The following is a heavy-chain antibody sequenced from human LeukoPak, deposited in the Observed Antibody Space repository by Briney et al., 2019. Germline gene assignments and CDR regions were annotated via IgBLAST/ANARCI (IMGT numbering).Heavy chain of an antibody. D-gene: IGHD1-14*01. Sequence: GGSLRLSCAASGFTFSSYAMHWVRQAPGKGLEWVAVISYDGGNKYYADSVKGRFTISRDNSKNTLYLQMNSLRAEDTAVYYCARDSNLGSYLDYWGQGTLVTVSS. V-gene: IGHV3-30*04. CDR2: ISYDGGNK. CDR1: GFTFSSYA. J-gene: IGHJ4*02. CDR3: ARDSNLGSYLDY.